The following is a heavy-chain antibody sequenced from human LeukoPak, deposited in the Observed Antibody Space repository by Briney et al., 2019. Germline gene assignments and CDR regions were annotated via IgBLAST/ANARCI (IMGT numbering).Heavy chain of an antibody. J-gene: IGHJ4*02. D-gene: IGHD3-22*01. CDR1: GFTVSGNY. CDR2: ISGSGGST. V-gene: IGHV3-23*01. Sequence: GGSLRLSCAVSGFTVSGNYMSWVRQAPGKGLEWVSAISGSGGSTYYADSVKGRFTISRDNSKNTLYLQMNSLRAEDTAVYYCARRAITMIVVVTQLDYWGQGTLVTVSS. CDR3: ARRAITMIVVVTQLDY.